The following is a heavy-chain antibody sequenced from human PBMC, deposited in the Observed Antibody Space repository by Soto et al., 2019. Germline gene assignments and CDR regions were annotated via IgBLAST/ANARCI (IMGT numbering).Heavy chain of an antibody. D-gene: IGHD6-6*01. J-gene: IGHJ5*02. CDR2: IYPGDSDT. Sequence: GESLKISCKGSGYSFTSYWIGWVRQMPGKGLEWMGIIYPGDSDTRYSPSFQGQVTISADKSISTAYLQWSSLKASDTAMYYCARHGVYSSSSFPRHHWFDPWGQGTLVTVSS. CDR1: GYSFTSYW. V-gene: IGHV5-51*01. CDR3: ARHGVYSSSSFPRHHWFDP.